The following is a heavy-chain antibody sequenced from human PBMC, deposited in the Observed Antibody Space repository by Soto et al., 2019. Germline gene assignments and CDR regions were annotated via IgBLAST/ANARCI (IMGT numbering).Heavy chain of an antibody. V-gene: IGHV1-69*13. CDR1: GGTFSSYA. J-gene: IGHJ3*02. D-gene: IGHD3-10*01. CDR2: IIPIFGTA. CDR3: ARDQRPPHYGSWARGDAFDI. Sequence: GASVKVSWKASGGTFSSYAISWVRQAPGQGLEWMGGIIPIFGTANYAQKFQGRVTITADESTSTAYMELSSLRSEDTAVYYCARDQRPPHYGSWARGDAFDIWGQGTMVTVSS.